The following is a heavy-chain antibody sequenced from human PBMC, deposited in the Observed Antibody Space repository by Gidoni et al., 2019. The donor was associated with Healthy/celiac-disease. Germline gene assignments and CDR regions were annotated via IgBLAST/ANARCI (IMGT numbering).Heavy chain of an antibody. CDR2: ICGSWGNT. CDR3: AKGGGAYDAFDI. D-gene: IGHD3-16*01. Sequence: EVQLLESGGGLVQPGGSLRLSCAASGFTFSSYAMSWVRQAPGKGRGWGSAICGSWGNTNYAGPVEGRFTIPRGNSKKPLYLEIDRPGAGGPAVYYCAKGGGAYDAFDIWGQGTMVTVSS. CDR1: GFTFSSYA. V-gene: IGHV3-23*01. J-gene: IGHJ3*02.